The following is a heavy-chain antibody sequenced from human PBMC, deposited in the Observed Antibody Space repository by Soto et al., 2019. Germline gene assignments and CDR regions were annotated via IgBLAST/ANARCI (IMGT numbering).Heavy chain of an antibody. V-gene: IGHV4-31*03. D-gene: IGHD6-6*01. CDR1: GGSISSGGYY. CDR2: NYYSGIT. CDR3: ARGSSIAGLYYGMDV. J-gene: IGHJ6*02. Sequence: QVQLQESGPGLVKPSQTLSLTCTVSGGSISSGGYYWTWIRQHPGKGLEWIGYNYYSGITYYNPSLKSRVTISLDTSTNQFSLKLSSVTAADTAVYYCARGSSIAGLYYGMDVWVQGTTVTVSS.